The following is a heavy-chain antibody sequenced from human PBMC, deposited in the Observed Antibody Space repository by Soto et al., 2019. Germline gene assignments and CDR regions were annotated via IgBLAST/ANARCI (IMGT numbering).Heavy chain of an antibody. J-gene: IGHJ6*03. D-gene: IGHD3-3*01. CDR1: GGSISSYY. CDR3: ARQLAATIFGVDYYYYYMDV. Sequence: SETLSLTCTVSGGSISSYYWSWIRQPPGKGLEWIGYIYYSGSTNYNPSLKSRVTISVDTSKNQFSLKLSSVTAADTAVYYCARQLAATIFGVDYYYYYMDVWGKGTTVTVSS. V-gene: IGHV4-59*08. CDR2: IYYSGST.